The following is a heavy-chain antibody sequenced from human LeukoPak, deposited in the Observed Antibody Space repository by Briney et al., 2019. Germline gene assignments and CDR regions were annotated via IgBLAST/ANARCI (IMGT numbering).Heavy chain of an antibody. Sequence: QTGGSLRLSCAASGFTFRNYAMYWVRQAPGKGLEWVAFIWSDVSNKYHADSVKGRFTISRDNSKDTLYLQMNSLRAEDTAVYYCARDKGTTCIDNWGQGALVTVSS. CDR1: GFTFRNYA. CDR3: ARDKGTTCIDN. D-gene: IGHD4-17*01. V-gene: IGHV3-33*08. J-gene: IGHJ4*02. CDR2: IWSDVSNK.